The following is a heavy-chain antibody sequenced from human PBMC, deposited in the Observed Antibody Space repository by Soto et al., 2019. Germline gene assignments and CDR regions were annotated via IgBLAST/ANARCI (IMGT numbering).Heavy chain of an antibody. CDR2: IYYSGST. J-gene: IGHJ5*02. D-gene: IGHD3-3*01. CDR3: ARGFDFWSGYWGFDP. CDR1: GGSISSGDYY. V-gene: IGHV4-30-4*01. Sequence: SSGTRSLTCTVSGGSISSGDYYWSWIRQPPGKGLEWIGYIYYSGSTYYNPSLKSRVTISVDTSKNQFSLKLSSVTAADTAVYYCARGFDFWSGYWGFDPWGQGTLVTVSS.